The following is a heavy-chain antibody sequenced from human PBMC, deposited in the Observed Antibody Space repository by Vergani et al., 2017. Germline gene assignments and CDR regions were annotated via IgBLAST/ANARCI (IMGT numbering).Heavy chain of an antibody. CDR2: MNPNSANT. Sequence: QVQLVQSGAEVKKPGASVKVSCQASGYTFTSYDVNWVRQATGQGLEWMGWMNPNSANTGYAQKFQGRVTMTRNTSINTAYMELSSLRSEDTGVYYCARGRCYTSSSADNNWFDPWGQGTPVAVSS. J-gene: IGHJ5*02. D-gene: IGHD6-6*01. CDR3: ARGRCYTSSSADNNWFDP. V-gene: IGHV1-8*01. CDR1: GYTFTSYD.